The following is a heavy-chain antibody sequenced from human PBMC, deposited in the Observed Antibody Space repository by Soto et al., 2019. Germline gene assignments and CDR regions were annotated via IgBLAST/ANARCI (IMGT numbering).Heavy chain of an antibody. V-gene: IGHV3-23*01. CDR1: GFTFSSYA. Sequence: GGSLRLSCAASGFTFSSYAMSWVRQAPGKGLEWVSAISGSGGSTYYADSVKGRFTISRDNSKNTLYLQMNSLRAEDTAVYYCARYYYDSSGYPSRYFDYWGQGTLVTVSS. J-gene: IGHJ4*02. CDR2: ISGSGGST. D-gene: IGHD3-22*01. CDR3: ARYYYDSSGYPSRYFDY.